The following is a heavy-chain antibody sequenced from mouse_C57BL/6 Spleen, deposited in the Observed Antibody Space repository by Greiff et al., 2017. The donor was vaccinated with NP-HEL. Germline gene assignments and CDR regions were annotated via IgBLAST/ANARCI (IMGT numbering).Heavy chain of an antibody. Sequence: EVQVVESGGGLVKPGGSLKLSCAASGFTFSSYTMSWVRQTPEKRLEWVATISGGGGNTYYPDSVKGRFTISSDNAKNTLYLQMSSLRSEDTALYYCARSRVYYGYDGYFDVWGTGTTVTVSS. D-gene: IGHD2-2*01. J-gene: IGHJ1*03. CDR3: ARSRVYYGYDGYFDV. CDR2: ISGGGGNT. V-gene: IGHV5-9*01. CDR1: GFTFSSYT.